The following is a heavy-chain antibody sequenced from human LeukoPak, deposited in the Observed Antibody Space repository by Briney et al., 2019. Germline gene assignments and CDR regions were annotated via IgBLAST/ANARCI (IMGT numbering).Heavy chain of an antibody. J-gene: IGHJ4*02. CDR1: GFSFSSYG. CDR2: ISYDGSNK. V-gene: IGHV3-30*18. Sequence: GSLRLSCAASGFSFSSYGMHWVRQAPGKGLEWVGVISYDGSNKDYADSVKGRFTISRDNSKNTLYLQMNSLRAEDTAVYYCAKDRGDGYNLDYWGQGTLVTVSS. D-gene: IGHD5-24*01. CDR3: AKDRGDGYNLDY.